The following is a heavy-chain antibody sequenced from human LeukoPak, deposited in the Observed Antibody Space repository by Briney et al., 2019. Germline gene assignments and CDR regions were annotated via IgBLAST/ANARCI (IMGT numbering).Heavy chain of an antibody. V-gene: IGHV4-39*01. Sequence: SETLSLTCAVYGGSFSGYYWGWIRQPPGKGLEWIGSIYYSGSTYYNPSLKSPVTISVDTSKNQFPLKLSSVTAAHTAVYYCARTTVVTLTAFDIWGQGTMVTVSS. J-gene: IGHJ3*02. CDR1: GGSFSGYY. CDR3: ARTTVVTLTAFDI. CDR2: IYYSGST. D-gene: IGHD4-23*01.